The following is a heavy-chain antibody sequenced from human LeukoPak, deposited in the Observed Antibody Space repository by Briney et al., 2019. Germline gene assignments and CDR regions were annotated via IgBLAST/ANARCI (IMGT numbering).Heavy chain of an antibody. J-gene: IGHJ3*02. D-gene: IGHD5-24*01. CDR2: IYHSGST. V-gene: IGHV4-59*01. CDR3: ARVGGMTTINNAAFDI. CDR1: GGSISSYY. Sequence: PSETLSLTCTVSGGSISSYYWNWIRQPPGKGLEWIGYIYHSGSTNYNPSLKSRVTISLDTSKNQFSLKLTSVTAADTAIYYCARVGGMTTINNAAFDIWGQGTMVTVSS.